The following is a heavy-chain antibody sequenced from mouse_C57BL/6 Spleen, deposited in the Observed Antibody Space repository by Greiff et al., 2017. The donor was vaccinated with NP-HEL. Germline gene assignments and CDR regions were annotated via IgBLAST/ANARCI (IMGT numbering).Heavy chain of an antibody. CDR1: GYTFTSYW. Sequence: VQLQQSGAELVKPGASVKLSCKASGYTFTSYWMHWVKQRPVHGLEWIGAIDPETGGAAYNQKFKGKAILTADKSSSTAYMELRSLTSEDSAVYYCTDPGAMDYWGQGTSVTVSS. J-gene: IGHJ4*01. CDR2: IDPETGGA. V-gene: IGHV1-15*01. CDR3: TDPGAMDY.